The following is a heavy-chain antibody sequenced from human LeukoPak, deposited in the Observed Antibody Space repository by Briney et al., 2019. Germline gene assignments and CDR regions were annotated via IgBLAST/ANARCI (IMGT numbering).Heavy chain of an antibody. V-gene: IGHV4-30-2*01. CDR2: IYHSGST. D-gene: IGHD6-19*01. CDR1: RGSISGSIRSYY. Sequence: PSETLSLTCTVSRGSISGSIRSYYWSWLRQPPGKGLEWIGYIYHSGSTYYNPSLKSRVTISVDRSKNQFSLKLSSVTAADTAVYYCARLTSGYDYLDDSNRYSSGWYDPSYYFDYWGQGTLVTVSS. J-gene: IGHJ4*02. CDR3: ARLTSGYDYLDDSNRYSSGWYDPSYYFDY.